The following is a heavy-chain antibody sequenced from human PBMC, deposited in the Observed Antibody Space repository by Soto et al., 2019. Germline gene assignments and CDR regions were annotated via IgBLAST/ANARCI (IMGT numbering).Heavy chain of an antibody. CDR1: GYTFTTYF. V-gene: IGHV1-46*01. CDR3: ARVGREDI. J-gene: IGHJ4*02. Sequence: PLVQSGAEVKKPGASVKVSCKTSGYTFTTYFLHWVRQAPGQGLEWMGVINPNAGNASYAQRLQGRVTMTNDTSTSTVYMELSSVRSEDMGVYYCARVGREDIWGQGPQVTVSS. CDR2: INPNAGNA.